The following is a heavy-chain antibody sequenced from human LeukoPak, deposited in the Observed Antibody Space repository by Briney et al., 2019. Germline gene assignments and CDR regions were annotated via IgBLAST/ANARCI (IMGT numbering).Heavy chain of an antibody. CDR1: GFTFSSYA. J-gene: IGHJ4*02. Sequence: GGSLRLSCVASGFTFSSYAMSWVRQAPGKGLEWVSAISGSGGSTYYADSVKGRLTISRDNSKNTLYLQMNSLRAEDTAVYYCAKSRSGWYEIDYWGQGTLVTVSS. CDR2: ISGSGGST. V-gene: IGHV3-23*01. D-gene: IGHD6-19*01. CDR3: AKSRSGWYEIDY.